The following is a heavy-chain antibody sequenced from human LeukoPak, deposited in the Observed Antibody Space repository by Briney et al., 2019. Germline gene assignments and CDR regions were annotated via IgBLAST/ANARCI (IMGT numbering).Heavy chain of an antibody. V-gene: IGHV3-53*01. CDR3: TRGYRYSGS. Sequence: GGSLRLSCAASGFIVSSNYMSWVRQAPGKGLEWVSVIYSGGGTYYADSVKGRFTVSSDNSKNTLNLQMNSLRAEDTAAYYCTRGYRYSGSWGQGTLVTVSS. CDR1: GFIVSSNY. J-gene: IGHJ5*02. D-gene: IGHD5-12*01. CDR2: IYSGGGT.